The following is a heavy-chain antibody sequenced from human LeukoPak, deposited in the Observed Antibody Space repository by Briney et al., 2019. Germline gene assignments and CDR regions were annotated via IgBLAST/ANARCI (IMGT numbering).Heavy chain of an antibody. CDR3: ARDWRDGYNPYRSEYYYYGMDV. J-gene: IGHJ6*02. CDR2: IYSGGST. CDR1: GFTVSSNY. V-gene: IGHV3-66*01. Sequence: PGGSLRLSCAASGFTVSSNYMSWVRQAPGKGLEWVSVIYSGGSTYYADSVKGRLTISRDNSKNTLYLQMNSLRAEDTAVYYCARDWRDGYNPYRSEYYYYGMDVWGQGTTVTVSS. D-gene: IGHD5-24*01.